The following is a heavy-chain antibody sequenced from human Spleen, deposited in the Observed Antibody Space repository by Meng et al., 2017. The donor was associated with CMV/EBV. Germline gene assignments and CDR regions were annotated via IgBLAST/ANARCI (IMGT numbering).Heavy chain of an antibody. CDR2: INTYNGNT. V-gene: IGHV1-18*01. CDR3: ARVGNIRGGITIFGVGYLDY. J-gene: IGHJ4*02. Sequence: ASVKVSCKASGYTFNSYGITWVRQAPGEGLEWMGWINTYNGNTNYARRVQDRVTMTTDTSTRTAYMELRSLRSEDTAVYYCARVGNIRGGITIFGVGYLDYWGRGTLVTVSS. D-gene: IGHD3-3*01. CDR1: GYTFNSYG.